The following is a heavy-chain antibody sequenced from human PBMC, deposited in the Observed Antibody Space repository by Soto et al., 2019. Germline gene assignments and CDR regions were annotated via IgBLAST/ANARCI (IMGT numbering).Heavy chain of an antibody. CDR3: AREGTAMGAWGHYYYYYGMDV. CDR1: EATFRSNA. D-gene: IGHD5-18*01. V-gene: IGHV1-69*06. CDR2: IIPIFGTA. J-gene: IGHJ6*02. Sequence: SVKVSCKASEATFRSNAISWLRKAPGQGLEGMGGIIPIFGTANYAQKFQGRVTITADKSTSTAYMELSSLRSEDTAVYYCAREGTAMGAWGHYYYYYGMDVWGQGTTVTVSS.